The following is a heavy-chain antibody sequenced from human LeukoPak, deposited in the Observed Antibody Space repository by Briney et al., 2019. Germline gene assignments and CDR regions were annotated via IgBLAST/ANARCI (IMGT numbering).Heavy chain of an antibody. J-gene: IGHJ5*02. CDR3: ARERSMVRGLSWFDP. CDR1: GGSISNYY. V-gene: IGHV4-59*01. D-gene: IGHD3-10*01. Sequence: SETLSLTCTVSGGSISNYYWSWIRQPPGKGPGGIGYIYYSGSTNYNPSLKSRVTISVDTSKNQFSLKLSSVTAADTAVYYCARERSMVRGLSWFDPWGQGTLVTVSS. CDR2: IYYSGST.